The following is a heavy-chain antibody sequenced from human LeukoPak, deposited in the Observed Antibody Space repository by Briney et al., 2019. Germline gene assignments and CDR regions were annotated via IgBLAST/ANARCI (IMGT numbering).Heavy chain of an antibody. CDR1: RGTFNNYA. Sequence: ASVKVSCKASRGTFNNYAINWLRQAPGQGLEWMGRIIPIFGSATYAQKFQGTVTITTDESTSTAYMELSGLKSEDTAVYFCAGDHGYPYYFDYWGQGTLVTVSS. V-gene: IGHV1-69*05. CDR3: AGDHGYPYYFDY. CDR2: IIPIFGSA. J-gene: IGHJ4*02. D-gene: IGHD5-24*01.